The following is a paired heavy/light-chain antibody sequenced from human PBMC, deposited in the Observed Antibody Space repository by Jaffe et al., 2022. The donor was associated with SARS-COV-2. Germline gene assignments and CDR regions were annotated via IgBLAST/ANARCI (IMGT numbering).Light chain of an antibody. J-gene: IGKJ5*01. V-gene: IGKV2-28*01. Sequence: DIVMTQSPLSLPVTPGEPASISCRSSQSLLHSNGYNYLDWYLQKPGQSPQLLIYLGSNRASGVPDRFSGSGSGTDFTLKISRVEAEDVGVYYCMQALQTITFGQGTRLEIK. CDR1: QSLLHSNGYNY. CDR2: LGS. CDR3: MQALQTIT.
Heavy chain of an antibody. CDR1: GYTLTELS. J-gene: IGHJ5*02. Sequence: QVQLVQSGAEVKKPGASVKVSCKVSGYTLTELSMHWVRQAPGKGLEWMGGFDPEDGETIYAQKFQGRVTMTEDTSTDTAYMELSSLRSEDTAVYYCATFYSGPGQGIAAAGTRMSLGWFDPWGQGTLVTVSS. V-gene: IGHV1-24*01. CDR2: FDPEDGET. CDR3: ATFYSGPGQGIAAAGTRMSLGWFDP. D-gene: IGHD6-13*01.